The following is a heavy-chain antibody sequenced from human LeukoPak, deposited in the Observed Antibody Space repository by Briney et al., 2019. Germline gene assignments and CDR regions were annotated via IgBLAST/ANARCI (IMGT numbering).Heavy chain of an antibody. D-gene: IGHD6-13*01. J-gene: IGHJ4*02. CDR3: ARWRGIAAAGTFNDY. CDR1: GYTFTGYY. V-gene: IGHV1-2*06. CDR2: INPNRGGT. Sequence: ASVKVSCKASGYTFTGYYMHWVRQPPGQGLEWMGRINPNRGGTNDAQKFQGRVTMTRDTSISTAYMELSRLRSDDTAVYYCARWRGIAAAGTFNDYWGQGTLVTVSS.